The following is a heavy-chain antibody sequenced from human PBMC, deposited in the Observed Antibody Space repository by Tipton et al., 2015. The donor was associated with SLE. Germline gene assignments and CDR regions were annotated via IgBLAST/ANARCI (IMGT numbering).Heavy chain of an antibody. CDR2: AYTTGSP. CDR1: GVSISSASYY. CDR3: ARARRTTSSHFDY. V-gene: IGHV4-61*02. D-gene: IGHD1-14*01. J-gene: IGHJ4*02. Sequence: TLSLTCTVSGVSISSASYYWNWIRQPAGKGLEWIGRAYTTGSPYYNPSLESRVAISMDTSKNQFSLKLTAVTAADTAVYYCARARRTTSSHFDYWGQGTLVTVSS.